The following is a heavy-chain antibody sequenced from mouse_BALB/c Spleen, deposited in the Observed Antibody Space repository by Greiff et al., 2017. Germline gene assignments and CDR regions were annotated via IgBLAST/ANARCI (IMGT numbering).Heavy chain of an antibody. D-gene: IGHD3-1*01. CDR2: IYPGDGDT. CDR1: GYTFTSYW. V-gene: IGHV1-87*01. Sequence: VQLQQSGAELARPGASVKLSCKASGYTFTSYWMQWVKQRPGQGLEWIGAIYPGDGDTRYTQKFKGKATLTADKSSSTAYMQLSSLASEDSAVYYCARSGGNWYFDVWGAGTTVIVSS. CDR3: ARSGGNWYFDV. J-gene: IGHJ1*01.